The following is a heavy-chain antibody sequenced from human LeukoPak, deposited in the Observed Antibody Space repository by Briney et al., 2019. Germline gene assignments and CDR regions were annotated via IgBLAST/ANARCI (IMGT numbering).Heavy chain of an antibody. CDR2: INPIFGTA. Sequence: SVKVSCKASGGTFSSYAISWVRQAPGQGLEWMGGINPIFGTAHYEQKFQGRVTITTDESTSTAYLALSSLRSEDTAVYYCARDASSSHYYGSGSYRYWGQGTLVTVPS. CDR3: ARDASSSHYYGSGSYRY. CDR1: GGTFSSYA. J-gene: IGHJ4*02. V-gene: IGHV1-69*05. D-gene: IGHD3-10*01.